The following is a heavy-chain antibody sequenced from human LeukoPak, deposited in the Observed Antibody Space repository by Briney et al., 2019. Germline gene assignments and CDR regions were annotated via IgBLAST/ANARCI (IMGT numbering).Heavy chain of an antibody. D-gene: IGHD3-22*01. V-gene: IGHV3-23*01. J-gene: IGHJ4*02. Sequence: GGSLRLSCAASGFTFSTYVVNWVRQAPGKGLEWVSAISGSGGSTYYADSVKGRFTISRDNSKNTLYLQMNSLRAEDTAVYYCARESHYYDSSGYHLDYWGQGTLVTVSS. CDR1: GFTFSTYV. CDR3: ARESHYYDSSGYHLDY. CDR2: ISGSGGST.